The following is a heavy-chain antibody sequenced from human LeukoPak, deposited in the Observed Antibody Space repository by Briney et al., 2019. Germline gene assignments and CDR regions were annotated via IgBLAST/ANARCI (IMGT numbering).Heavy chain of an antibody. CDR2: IYSGGGT. CDR1: GFTVSSNY. CDR3: ARAGGLRIAVAPIDC. V-gene: IGHV3-53*01. J-gene: IGHJ4*02. Sequence: GGSLRLSCAASGFTVSSNYMSWVRQAPGKGLEWVSVIYSGGGTFYADSVKGRFTISRDNSENMLYLQMNSLRAEDTAVYYCARAGGLRIAVAPIDCWGQGTLVTVSS. D-gene: IGHD6-19*01.